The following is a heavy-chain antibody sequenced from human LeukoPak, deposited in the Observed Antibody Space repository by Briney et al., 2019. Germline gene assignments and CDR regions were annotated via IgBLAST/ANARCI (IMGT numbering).Heavy chain of an antibody. CDR3: ARSQGTMVRGILAGWFDP. J-gene: IGHJ5*02. V-gene: IGHV4-39*01. CDR2: IFYGGSA. Sequence: SETLSLTCTVSGGTISSNNFFWGWIRQPPGKGREWIWAIFYGGSAYYNPSLKSRVTLSGDTSKSQFSLKLSSVTAADTALYYCARSQGTMVRGILAGWFDPWGHGTLVSVSS. D-gene: IGHD3-10*01. CDR1: GGTISSNNFF.